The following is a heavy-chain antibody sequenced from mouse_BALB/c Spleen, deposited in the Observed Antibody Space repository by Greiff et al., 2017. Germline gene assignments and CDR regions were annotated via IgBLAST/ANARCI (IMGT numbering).Heavy chain of an antibody. D-gene: IGHD4-1*01. Sequence: QVQLQQSGAELVKPGASVKLSCKASGYTFTSYWMHWVKQRPGQGLEWIGEINPSNGRTNYNEKFKSKATLTVDKSSSTAYMQLSSLTSEDSAVYYCAKELGRNDYWGQGTTLTVSS. V-gene: IGHV1S81*02. J-gene: IGHJ2*01. CDR3: AKELGRNDY. CDR1: GYTFTSYW. CDR2: INPSNGRT.